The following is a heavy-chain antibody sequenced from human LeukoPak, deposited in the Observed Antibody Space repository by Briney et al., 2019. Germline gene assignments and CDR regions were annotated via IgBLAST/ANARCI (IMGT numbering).Heavy chain of an antibody. V-gene: IGHV1-3*01. J-gene: IGHJ4*02. CDR2: INAGNGNT. CDR1: GYTFTSYA. D-gene: IGHD6-13*01. CDR3: ARDLSGIAARD. Sequence: GASVKVSCKASGYTFTSYAMHWVRQAPGQRLEWMGWINAGNGNTKYSQKFQGRVTINRDTSASTAYMELSSLRSEDTAVYYCARDLSGIAARDWGQGTLVTVSS.